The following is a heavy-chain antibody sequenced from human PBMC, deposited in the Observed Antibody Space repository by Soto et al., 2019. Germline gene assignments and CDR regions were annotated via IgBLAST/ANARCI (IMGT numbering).Heavy chain of an antibody. J-gene: IGHJ6*02. CDR2: IHYTGNT. Sequence: SETLYLTFTVSGCSFRSVTYPWSWIRQSPGKGLEWIGHIHYTGNTMNNPSLKSRLSISVDTSKNHFSMKLTSVTAADTSLYLCERLHFDGFWSGSDPMDVWGQGTAVTVSS. D-gene: IGHD3-3*01. CDR1: GCSFRSVTYP. CDR3: ERLHFDGFWSGSDPMDV. V-gene: IGHV4-61*03.